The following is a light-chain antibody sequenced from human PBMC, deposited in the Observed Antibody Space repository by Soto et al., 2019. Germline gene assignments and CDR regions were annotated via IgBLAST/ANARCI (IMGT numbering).Light chain of an antibody. Sequence: EIVMTQSPATLSVSPGGRATLSCRASQSISDTLAWYQQKPGQAPRLLIHGASTRAPGFPARFSGSGSGTEFTLTISSLQSEDFAVYYCQQCDDWPRTFGQGTKVDIK. V-gene: IGKV3-15*01. CDR1: QSISDT. CDR2: GAS. CDR3: QQCDDWPRT. J-gene: IGKJ1*01.